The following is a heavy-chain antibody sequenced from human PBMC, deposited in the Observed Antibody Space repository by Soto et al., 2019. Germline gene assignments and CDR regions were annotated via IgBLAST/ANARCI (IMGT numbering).Heavy chain of an antibody. CDR2: ISSSSSYI. Sequence: GGSLRLSCAASGFTFSSYSMNWVRQAPGKGLEWVSSISSSSSYIYYADSVKGRFTISRDNAKNSLYLQMNSLRAEDTAVYYCARDDYSNNHPPLVDYWGQGTLVTVSS. CDR3: ARDDYSNNHPPLVDY. CDR1: GFTFSSYS. V-gene: IGHV3-21*01. J-gene: IGHJ4*02. D-gene: IGHD4-4*01.